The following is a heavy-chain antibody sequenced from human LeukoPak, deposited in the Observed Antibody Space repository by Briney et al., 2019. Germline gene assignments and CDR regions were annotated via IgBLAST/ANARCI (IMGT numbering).Heavy chain of an antibody. CDR3: ASEWCSGGSCYFDY. J-gene: IGHJ4*02. CDR2: IYSGGST. V-gene: IGHV3-53*01. D-gene: IGHD2-15*01. CDR1: GFTVSSNY. Sequence: PGGSLRLSCAASGFTVSSNYMSRVRQAPGKGLEWVSVIYSGGSTYYADSVKGRFTISRDNSKNTLYLQMNSLRAEDTAVYYCASEWCSGGSCYFDYWGQGTLVTVSS.